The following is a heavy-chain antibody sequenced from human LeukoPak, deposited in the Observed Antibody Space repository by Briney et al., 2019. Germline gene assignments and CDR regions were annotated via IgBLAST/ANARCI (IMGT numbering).Heavy chain of an antibody. CDR3: AKTDYGDYLRDY. V-gene: IGHV3-30*18. Sequence: PGGSLRLSCAASGFTFDDYGMHWVRQAPGKGLEWVAVISYDGSNKYYADSVKGRFTISRDNSKNTLYLQMNSLRAEDTAVYYCAKTDYGDYLRDYWGQGTLVTVSS. J-gene: IGHJ4*02. D-gene: IGHD4-17*01. CDR1: GFTFDDYG. CDR2: ISYDGSNK.